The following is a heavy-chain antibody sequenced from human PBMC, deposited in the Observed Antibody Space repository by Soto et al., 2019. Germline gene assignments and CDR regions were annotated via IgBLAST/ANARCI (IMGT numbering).Heavy chain of an antibody. CDR1: GDSVSYNSAT. J-gene: IGHJ4*02. CDR2: TYYRSKWYT. V-gene: IGHV6-1*01. Sequence: SQTLSLTCAISGDSVSYNSATWNVIRQSPSRGLEWLGRTYYRSKWYTDYAISVKSRITINPDTSKNQFSLQLNSVTPEDTGVYYCAREGPTGRPDYWGQGTLVTVSS. CDR3: AREGPTGRPDY.